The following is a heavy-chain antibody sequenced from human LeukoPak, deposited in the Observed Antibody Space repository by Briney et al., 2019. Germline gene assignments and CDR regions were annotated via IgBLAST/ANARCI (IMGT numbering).Heavy chain of an antibody. CDR1: GFTFNNYA. CDR2: ISGNGGKI. CDR3: AKATYYYDSSGPEFDY. V-gene: IGHV3-23*01. Sequence: PGGSLRLSCAASGFTFNNYAMFWVRQAPGKGLEWVSGISGNGGKIYYADSVKGRFTISRDNSKNTLYLQMNSLRAEDTAVYYCAKATYYYDSSGPEFDYWGQGTLVTVSS. J-gene: IGHJ4*02. D-gene: IGHD3-22*01.